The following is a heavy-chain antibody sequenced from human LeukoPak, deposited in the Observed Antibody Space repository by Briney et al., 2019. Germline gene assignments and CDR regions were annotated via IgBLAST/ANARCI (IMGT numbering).Heavy chain of an antibody. CDR1: GVSISSGRYY. D-gene: IGHD3-16*02. V-gene: IGHV4-61*02. Sequence: SETLSLTCTVSGVSISSGRYYWRWVRQPAGKGLEWIGRIYTSGRTNYNPSPNHPITISVDTSKNQFSLKLSSVTAAYTAVYYCARDNDSDYVWGSYRTDYWGQGTLVTVSS. CDR3: ARDNDSDYVWGSYRTDY. CDR2: IYTSGRT. J-gene: IGHJ4*02.